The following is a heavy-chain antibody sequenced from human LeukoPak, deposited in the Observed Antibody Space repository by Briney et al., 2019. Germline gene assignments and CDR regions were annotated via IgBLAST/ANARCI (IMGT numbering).Heavy chain of an antibody. Sequence: ASVKVSCKASGYTFTSNYIHWVRQAPGQGIEWMGMIYPRDGSTSYAQKFQGRVTVTRDTSTSTEHMELSGLRSEDTAVYYCARDQEGFDYGGQGTLVTVFS. CDR1: GYTFTSNY. V-gene: IGHV1-46*01. CDR2: IYPRDGST. CDR3: ARDQEGFDY. J-gene: IGHJ4*02.